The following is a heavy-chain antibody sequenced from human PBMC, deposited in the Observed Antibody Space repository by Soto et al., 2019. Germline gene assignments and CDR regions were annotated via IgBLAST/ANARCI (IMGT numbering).Heavy chain of an antibody. Sequence: QVQLQESGPGLVKPSGTLSLKPSGTLSLTCDVSGVSIDSSYWWGWVRQPPGRDLEWLWDISHGGSTTFNPALKSRGTILLDKSKYQFSLSLSCVTAADTATYYCAGSLGWYGVDSWGQGILVTVS. D-gene: IGHD6-19*01. CDR2: ISHGGST. V-gene: IGHV4-4*02. J-gene: IGHJ4*02. CDR1: GVSIDSSYW. CDR3: AGSLGWYGVDS.